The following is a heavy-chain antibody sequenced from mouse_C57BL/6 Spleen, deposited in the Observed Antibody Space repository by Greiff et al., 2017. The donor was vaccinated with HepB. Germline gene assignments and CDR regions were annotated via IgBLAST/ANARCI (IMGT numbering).Heavy chain of an antibody. CDR2: IDPENGDT. CDR3: TTAGYGSSYKFAY. Sequence: EVQRVESGAELVRPGASVKLSCTASGFNIKDDYMHWVKQRPEQGLEWIGWIDPENGDTEYASKFQGKATITADTSSNTAYLQLSSLTSEDTAVYDCTTAGYGSSYKFAYWGQGTLVTVSA. D-gene: IGHD1-1*01. J-gene: IGHJ3*01. CDR1: GFNIKDDY. V-gene: IGHV14-4*01.